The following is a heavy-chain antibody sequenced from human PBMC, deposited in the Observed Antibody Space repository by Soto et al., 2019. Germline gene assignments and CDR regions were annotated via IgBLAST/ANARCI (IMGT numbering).Heavy chain of an antibody. D-gene: IGHD2-15*01. J-gene: IGHJ4*02. CDR2: INPSGGST. V-gene: IGHV1-46*01. CDR3: ATDRYCSGGSCYARKDYFDY. CDR1: GYTFTSYY. Sequence: ASVKVSCKASGYTFTSYYMHWVRQAPGQGLEWMGIINPSGGSTSYAQKFQGRVTMTRDTSTSTVYMELSSLRSEDTAVYYCATDRYCSGGSCYARKDYFDYWGQGTLVTVSS.